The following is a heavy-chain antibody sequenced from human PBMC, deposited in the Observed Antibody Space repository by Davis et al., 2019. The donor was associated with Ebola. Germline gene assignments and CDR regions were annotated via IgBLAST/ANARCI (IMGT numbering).Heavy chain of an antibody. V-gene: IGHV1-69*06. CDR2: NIPIFGTA. J-gene: IGHJ6*02. Sequence: SSVPVSRQACLWTFSSSATCWLRQLSGLGREWMGGNIPIFGTANYARQFQGRVTINAEKSKSTAYMELNSLRAEDTDVYYSVGGSGSYSSYGMEVWGQGTTVTVS. D-gene: IGHD3-10*01. CDR3: VGGSGSYSSYGMEV. CDR1: LWTFSSSA.